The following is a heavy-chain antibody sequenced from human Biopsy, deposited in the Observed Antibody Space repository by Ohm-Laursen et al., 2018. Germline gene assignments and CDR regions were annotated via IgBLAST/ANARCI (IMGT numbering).Heavy chain of an antibody. D-gene: IGHD1-1*01. J-gene: IGHJ4*02. CDR3: AADINVWNVNY. CDR2: FSPENGKT. CDR1: GYAVTEFS. Sequence: ASVKVSCKVSGYAVTEFSMHWVRQAPGKGLEWMGGFSPENGKTIYAQKFQGRVTMTEDTSTDTAYMELSSLRSEDTAVYYCAADINVWNVNYWGQGTQVTVSS. V-gene: IGHV1-24*01.